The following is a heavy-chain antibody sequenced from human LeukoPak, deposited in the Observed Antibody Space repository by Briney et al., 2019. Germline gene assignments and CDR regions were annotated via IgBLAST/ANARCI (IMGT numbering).Heavy chain of an antibody. Sequence: PGGSLRLSCAASGFTVSSNYMSWVRQAPGKGLEWVSVIYSGGSTYYADSVKGRFAISRDNSKNTLYLQMNSLRAEDTAVYYCARCYYDSSGYYSTWDRCYFDYWGQGTLVTVSS. CDR1: GFTVSSNY. CDR3: ARCYYDSSGYYSTWDRCYFDY. J-gene: IGHJ4*02. D-gene: IGHD3-22*01. V-gene: IGHV3-53*01. CDR2: IYSGGST.